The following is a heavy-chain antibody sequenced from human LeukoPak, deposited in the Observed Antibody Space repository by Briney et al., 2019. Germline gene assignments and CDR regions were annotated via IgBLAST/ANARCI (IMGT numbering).Heavy chain of an antibody. Sequence: VASVKVSCKASGFTFTSSAVQWVRQARGQRLEWIGWIVVGSGNTNYAQKFQERVTITRDMCTSTAYMELSSLRSEDTAVYYCAAVAPLDYYDSSGHDYWGQGTLVTVSS. D-gene: IGHD3-22*01. V-gene: IGHV1-58*01. CDR1: GFTFTSSA. J-gene: IGHJ4*02. CDR2: IVVGSGNT. CDR3: AAVAPLDYYDSSGHDY.